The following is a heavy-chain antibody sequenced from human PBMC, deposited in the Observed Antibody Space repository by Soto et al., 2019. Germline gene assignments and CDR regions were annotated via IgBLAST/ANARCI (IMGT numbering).Heavy chain of an antibody. V-gene: IGHV3-21*01. CDR1: GSTFRPYG. CDR3: ARDESAGSSIRY. CDR2: ISNSGDYI. D-gene: IGHD2-2*01. J-gene: IGHJ4*02. Sequence: EVQVVESGGGLVKPGGSLRLSCTASGSTFRPYGMNWVRQAPGKGLEWVSSISNSGDYIYYADSVQGRFTISRDNAKNSLYLQMNSLRAEDTAVYFCARDESAGSSIRYWGQGILVTVSS.